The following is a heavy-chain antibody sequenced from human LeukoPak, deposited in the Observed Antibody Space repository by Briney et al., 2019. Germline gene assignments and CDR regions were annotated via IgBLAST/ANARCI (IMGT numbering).Heavy chain of an antibody. CDR2: ISGSGGST. CDR3: AKGLGTTGIGDAFDF. CDR1: GFTFSSYA. Sequence: GGSLRLSCAASGFTFSSYAMSWVRQAPGKGLEWVSAISGSGGSTYYADSVKGRFTISRDKSKNTVYLQMNSLRAEDTALYYCAKGLGTTGIGDAFDFWGQGTMVTVSS. J-gene: IGHJ3*01. V-gene: IGHV3-23*01. D-gene: IGHD1-1*01.